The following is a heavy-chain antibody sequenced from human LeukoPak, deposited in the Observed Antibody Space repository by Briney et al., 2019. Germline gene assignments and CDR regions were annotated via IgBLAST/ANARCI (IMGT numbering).Heavy chain of an antibody. D-gene: IGHD6-25*01. V-gene: IGHV3-23*01. J-gene: IGHJ4*02. Sequence: GGSLRLSCAASGFTFSSYGMHWVRQAPGKGLEWVSAISGSGGSTYYADSVKGRFTISRDNSKNTLYLQMNSLRAEGTAVYYCAKPSHAADFDYWGQGTLVTVSS. CDR3: AKPSHAADFDY. CDR1: GFTFSSYG. CDR2: ISGSGGST.